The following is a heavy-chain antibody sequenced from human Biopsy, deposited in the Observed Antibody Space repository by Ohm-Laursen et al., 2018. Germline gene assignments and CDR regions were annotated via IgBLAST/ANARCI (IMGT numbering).Heavy chain of an antibody. Sequence: SLRLSCAASGVTLSRHGMNRVRQAAGKTLAWVSSISARSSYIHYADSVKGRFTVSRDNTKNSLYLQMNSLRAADTAIYYCATELLPPGVGGPWLDSWGQGTPVTVSS. CDR3: ATELLPPGVGGPWLDS. D-gene: IGHD3-10*01. J-gene: IGHJ5*01. CDR2: ISARSSYI. CDR1: GVTLSRHG. V-gene: IGHV3-21*06.